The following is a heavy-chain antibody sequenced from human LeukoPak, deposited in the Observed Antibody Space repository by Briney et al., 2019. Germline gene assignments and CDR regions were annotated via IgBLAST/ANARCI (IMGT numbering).Heavy chain of an antibody. CDR1: GFTFSSYW. V-gene: IGHV3-74*01. J-gene: IGHJ4*02. CDR3: TKQILTGHHFFDF. CDR2: SNSDGSST. Sequence: PGGSLRLSCAASGFTFSSYWMHWVRQAPGKGLVWVSRSNSDGSSTSYADSVKGRFTISRDNAKNTLYLQMNSLRAEDTAVYYCTKQILTGHHFFDFWGQGTLVTVSS. D-gene: IGHD3-9*01.